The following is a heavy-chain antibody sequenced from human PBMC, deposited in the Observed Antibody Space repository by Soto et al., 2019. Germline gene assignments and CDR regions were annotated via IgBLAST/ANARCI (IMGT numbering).Heavy chain of an antibody. J-gene: IGHJ5*01. CDR1: GPSISRADYY. V-gene: IGHV4-30-4*01. CDR2: IYYSGTT. CDR3: GSAVFCGGAACDNCFGS. Sequence: QVQLQASGPGLVKPSQILSPTCTDSGPSISRADYYWRWIRQPPGKGLEWLGYIYYSGTTYYNPARKGRTAILADMCKNQSSLCLSSASAAYAAVSYWGSAVFCGGAACDNCFGSWGQGTLVIVAS. D-gene: IGHD2-21*01.